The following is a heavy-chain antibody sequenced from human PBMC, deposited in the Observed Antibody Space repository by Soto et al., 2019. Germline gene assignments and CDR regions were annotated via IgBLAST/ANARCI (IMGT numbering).Heavy chain of an antibody. Sequence: QVQLVESGGGVVQPGRSLRLSCAASGFTFSSYGMHWVRQAPGKGLERVAVISYDGSNKYYADSVKGRFTISRDNSKNTLYLQMNSLRAEDTAVYYCAKASGFGYYYYGMDVWGQGTTVTVSS. V-gene: IGHV3-30*18. CDR2: ISYDGSNK. J-gene: IGHJ6*02. CDR1: GFTFSSYG. D-gene: IGHD3-16*01. CDR3: AKASGFGYYYYGMDV.